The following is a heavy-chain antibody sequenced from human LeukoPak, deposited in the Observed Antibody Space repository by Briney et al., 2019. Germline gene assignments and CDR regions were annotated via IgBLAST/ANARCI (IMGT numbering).Heavy chain of an antibody. CDR3: ARDRGSSSSGAFDI. D-gene: IGHD6-13*01. J-gene: IGHJ3*02. V-gene: IGHV4-30-4*01. CDR1: GGSISSGDYY. Sequence: SETLSLTCTVSGGSISSGDYYWSWIRQPPGKGLEWIGYIYYSGSTYYNPSLKSRVTISVDTSKNQFSLKLSSVTAADTAVYYCARDRGSSSSGAFDIWGQRTMVTVSS. CDR2: IYYSGST.